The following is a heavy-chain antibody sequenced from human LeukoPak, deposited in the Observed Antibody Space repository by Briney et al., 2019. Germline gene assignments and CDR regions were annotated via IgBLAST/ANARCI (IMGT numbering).Heavy chain of an antibody. CDR3: ARDSAIVGASDAFDI. CDR1: GGSFSGYY. J-gene: IGHJ3*02. CDR2: IYHSGST. D-gene: IGHD1-26*01. V-gene: IGHV4-34*01. Sequence: SETLSLTCAVYGGSFSGYYWSWIRQPPGKGLEWIGSIYHSGSTYYNPSLKSRVTISVDTSKNQFSLKLSSVTAADTAVYYCARDSAIVGASDAFDIWGQGTMVTVSS.